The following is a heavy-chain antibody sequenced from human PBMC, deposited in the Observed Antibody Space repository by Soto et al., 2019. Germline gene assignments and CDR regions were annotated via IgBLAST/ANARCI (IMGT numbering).Heavy chain of an antibody. V-gene: IGHV1-2*04. CDR1: GYTFTGYY. J-gene: IGHJ4*02. CDR3: ARVYSGYSGYDYFDY. Sequence: QVQLVQSGAEVKKPGASVKVSCKASGYTFTGYYMHWVRQAPGQGLEWMGWINPNSGGTNYAQKFQGWVTMTRDTSISTAYMELSSLRSDDTAVYYSARVYSGYSGYDYFDYWGQGTLVTVSS. CDR2: INPNSGGT. D-gene: IGHD5-12*01.